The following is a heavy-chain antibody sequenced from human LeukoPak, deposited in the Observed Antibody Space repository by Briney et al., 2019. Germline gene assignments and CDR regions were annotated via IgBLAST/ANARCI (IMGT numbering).Heavy chain of an antibody. J-gene: IGHJ3*02. V-gene: IGHV3-48*04. CDR3: ARSGYCTSTSCLNGRGAFDI. D-gene: IGHD2-2*01. CDR1: GFTFSSYS. Sequence: GGSLSLSCAASGFTFSSYSMNWVRQAPGKGLEWVSYISSSSSPIYYADSVKGRFTISRDNAKNSLYLQMNNLRAEDTAVYYCARSGYCTSTSCLNGRGAFDIWGQGTMVTVSS. CDR2: ISSSSSPI.